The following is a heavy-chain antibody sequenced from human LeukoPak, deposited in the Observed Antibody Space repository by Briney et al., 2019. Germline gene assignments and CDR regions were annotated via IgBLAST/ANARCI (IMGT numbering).Heavy chain of an antibody. J-gene: IGHJ4*02. CDR1: GFSVSDNY. CDR3: AREGVVRGVILDY. Sequence: GGSLRLSCAASGFSVSDNYMSWVRQAPGKGLEWVSVIYSGGRTYYANSVKGRFTISRDNSKNTLYLQMNSLRAEDTAVYYCAREGVVRGVILDYWGQGTLVTVSS. V-gene: IGHV3-53*01. CDR2: IYSGGRT. D-gene: IGHD3-10*01.